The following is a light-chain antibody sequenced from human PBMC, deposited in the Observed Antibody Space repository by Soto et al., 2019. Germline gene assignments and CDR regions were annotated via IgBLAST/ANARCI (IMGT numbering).Light chain of an antibody. V-gene: IGKV2-28*01. CDR3: QQYYSIPVT. CDR1: QSLLHSNGYNY. Sequence: DIVMTQSPLTLPVTPGEPASISCRSSQSLLHSNGYNYLDWYLQKPGQSPQLLIYLGSNRASGVPDRFSGSGSGTDFTLTISSLQAEDVAVYYCQQYYSIPVTFGGGTKVEIK. CDR2: LGS. J-gene: IGKJ4*01.